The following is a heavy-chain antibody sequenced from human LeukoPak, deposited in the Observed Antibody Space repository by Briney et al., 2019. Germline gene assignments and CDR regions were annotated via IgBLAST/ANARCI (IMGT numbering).Heavy chain of an antibody. CDR2: IYISGSN. V-gene: IGHV4-61*02. J-gene: IGHJ6*03. Sequence: PSETLSLTCTVSGGSISSGSYYWSWIRQPAGKGLEWIGRIYISGSNSYNPSLKSRVTMSVDTSKNQFSLNLSSVTAADTAVYYCARVRGSSCSSASCYSNPYYYYYYMDVWGKGTTVTVSS. D-gene: IGHD2-2*01. CDR1: GGSISSGSYY. CDR3: ARVRGSSCSSASCYSNPYYYYYYMDV.